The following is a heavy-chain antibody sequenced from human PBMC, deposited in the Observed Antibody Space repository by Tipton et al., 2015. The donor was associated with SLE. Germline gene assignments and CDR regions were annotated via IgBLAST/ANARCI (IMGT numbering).Heavy chain of an antibody. CDR1: GGSISSSSYY. CDR3: ARESHILHYFDY. CDR2: IYYSGST. D-gene: IGHD1-26*01. Sequence: TLSLTCTVSGGSISSSSYYWGWIRQPPGKGLEWIGSIYYSGSTYHNPSLKSRVTISVDTSKNQFSLKLSSVTAADTAVYYCARESHILHYFDYWGQGTLVTVSS. J-gene: IGHJ4*02. V-gene: IGHV4-39*07.